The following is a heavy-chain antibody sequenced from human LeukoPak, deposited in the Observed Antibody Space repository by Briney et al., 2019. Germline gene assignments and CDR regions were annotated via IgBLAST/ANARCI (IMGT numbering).Heavy chain of an antibody. J-gene: IGHJ4*02. CDR3: ARHWPQGNSGSYDVDY. V-gene: IGHV4-38-2*01. CDR1: GYSIRSGHY. D-gene: IGHD1-26*01. CDR2: TYHIGNT. Sequence: PSETLSLTCAVSGYSIRSGHYWGWIRQPPGKGLEWVGSTYHIGNTYYNPSLKSRITISMDTSKNQFSLSLSSVTAADTAVYYRARHWPQGNSGSYDVDYWGQGTLVTVSS.